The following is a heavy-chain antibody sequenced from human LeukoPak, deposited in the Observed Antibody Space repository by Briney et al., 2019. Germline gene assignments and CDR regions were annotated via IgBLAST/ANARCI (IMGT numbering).Heavy chain of an antibody. CDR3: ARALGSESYLFDY. CDR2: IYYSGST. Sequence: SETLSLTCTVSGGSISSYYWSWIRQPPGKGLEWIGYIYYSGSTNYNPSLKSRVTISVDTSKNQFSLKLSSVTAADTAVYYCARALGSESYLFDYWGQGTLVTVSS. J-gene: IGHJ4*02. V-gene: IGHV4-59*01. D-gene: IGHD3-10*01. CDR1: GGSISSYY.